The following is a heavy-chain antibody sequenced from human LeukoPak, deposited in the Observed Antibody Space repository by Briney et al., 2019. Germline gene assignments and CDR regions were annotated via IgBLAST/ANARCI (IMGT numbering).Heavy chain of an antibody. D-gene: IGHD3-22*01. CDR2: ISAYNGNT. CDR1: GGTFSSYA. CDR3: ARDQSLIGDFDY. Sequence: ASVKVSCKASGGTFSSYAISWVRQAPGQGLEWMGWISAYNGNTNYAQKLQGRVTMTTDTSTSTAYMELRSLRSDDTAVYYCARDQSLIGDFDYWGQGTLVTVSS. J-gene: IGHJ4*02. V-gene: IGHV1-18*01.